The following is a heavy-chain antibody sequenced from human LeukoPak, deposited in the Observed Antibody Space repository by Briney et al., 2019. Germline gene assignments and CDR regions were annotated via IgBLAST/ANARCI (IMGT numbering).Heavy chain of an antibody. CDR1: GGSISSYY. D-gene: IGHD1-1*01. J-gene: IGHJ6*04. V-gene: IGHV4-59*01. CDR2: IYYSGST. CDR3: ARGPGYNWKAHYYYYGMDV. Sequence: TPETLSLTCTVPGGSISSYYWSWIRQPPGKGLEWIGYIYYSGSTNYNPSLKSRVTISVDTSKNQFSLKLSSVTAADTAVYYCARGPGYNWKAHYYYYGMDVWGKGTTVTVSS.